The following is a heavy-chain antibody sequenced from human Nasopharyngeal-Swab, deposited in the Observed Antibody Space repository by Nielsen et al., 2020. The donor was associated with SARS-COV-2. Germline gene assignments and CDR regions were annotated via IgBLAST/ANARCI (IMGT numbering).Heavy chain of an antibody. V-gene: IGHV1-69*13. J-gene: IGHJ5*02. Sequence: SAQDSCKASAGTFSSYAISWLRQAPGQGLEWMGGIIPIFGTANYAQKFQGRVTITADESTSTAYMELSSLRSEDTAVYYCARGGGYCSSTSCPNWFDPWGQGTLVTVSS. CDR3: ARGGGYCSSTSCPNWFDP. CDR2: IIPIFGTA. D-gene: IGHD2-2*01. CDR1: AGTFSSYA.